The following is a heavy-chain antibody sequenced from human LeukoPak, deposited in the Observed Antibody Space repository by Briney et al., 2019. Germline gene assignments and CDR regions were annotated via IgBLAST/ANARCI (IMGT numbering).Heavy chain of an antibody. D-gene: IGHD3-9*01. CDR2: IYYSGST. CDR3: ARGVLDILTGYYFDY. Sequence: SETLSLTCTVSGGSISSGDYYWSWIRQPPGKGLEWIGYIYYSGSTYYNPSLKSRVTISVDTSKNQFSLKLSSVTAADTAVYYCARGVLDILTGYYFDYWGQGTLVTVPS. CDR1: GGSISSGDYY. V-gene: IGHV4-30-4*01. J-gene: IGHJ4*02.